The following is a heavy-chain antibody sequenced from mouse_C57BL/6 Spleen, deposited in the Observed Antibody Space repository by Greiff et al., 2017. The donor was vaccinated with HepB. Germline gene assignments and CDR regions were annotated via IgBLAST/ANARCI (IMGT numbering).Heavy chain of an antibody. J-gene: IGHJ3*01. CDR3: AREGGNYVAWFAY. D-gene: IGHD2-1*01. Sequence: QVQLKESGPELVKPGASVKISCKASGYAFSSSWMNWVKQRPGKGLEWIGRIYPGDGDTNYNGKFKGKATLTADKSSSTAYMQLSSLTSEDSAVYFCAREGGNYVAWFAYWGQRTLVTVSA. CDR2: IYPGDGDT. V-gene: IGHV1-82*01. CDR1: GYAFSSSW.